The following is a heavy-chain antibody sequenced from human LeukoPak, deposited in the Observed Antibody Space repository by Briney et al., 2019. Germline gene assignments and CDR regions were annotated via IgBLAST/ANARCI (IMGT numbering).Heavy chain of an antibody. Sequence: GGSLRLSCAASGFTVSSNYINWVRQAPGKGLDWVSVISSGGGTYFGDSVKGRFTISRDISKNTVHLRMKDLRAEDTAVYYCTRGQLGSRGYWSFDLWGRGTLVAVSS. CDR1: GFTVSSNY. D-gene: IGHD7-27*01. CDR2: ISSGGGT. V-gene: IGHV3-53*01. CDR3: TRGQLGSRGYWSFDL. J-gene: IGHJ2*01.